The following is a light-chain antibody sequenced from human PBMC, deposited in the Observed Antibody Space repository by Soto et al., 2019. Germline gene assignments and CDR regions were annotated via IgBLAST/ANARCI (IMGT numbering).Light chain of an antibody. Sequence: DIQMTQSPSTLSASVGDIVTITCRASQSISSWLAWYQQKPGKAPKLLIYKASSLESGVPSRFSGSGSGTEFTLTISSLQPDDFATYYCQQYNSNPLTFGVGTKVEIK. CDR3: QQYNSNPLT. J-gene: IGKJ4*01. V-gene: IGKV1-5*03. CDR1: QSISSW. CDR2: KAS.